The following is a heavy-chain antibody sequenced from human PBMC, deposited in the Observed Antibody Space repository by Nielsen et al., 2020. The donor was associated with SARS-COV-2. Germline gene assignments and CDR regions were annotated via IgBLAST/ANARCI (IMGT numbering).Heavy chain of an antibody. CDR3: AKQPYYYYMDV. CDR2: IWYDGSNK. J-gene: IGHJ6*03. Sequence: GGSLRLSCAVSGFTFSSYGMHWVRQAPGKGLEWVAVIWYDGSNKYYADSVKGRFTISRDNSKNTLYLQMNSLRAEDTAVYYCAKQPYYYYMDVWGKGTTVTVSS. V-gene: IGHV3-33*06. D-gene: IGHD1-14*01. CDR1: GFTFSSYG.